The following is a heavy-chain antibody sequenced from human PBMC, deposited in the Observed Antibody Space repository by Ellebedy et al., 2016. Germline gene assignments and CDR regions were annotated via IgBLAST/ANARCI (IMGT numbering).Heavy chain of an antibody. Sequence: SETLSLTCAVYGGSFSDYYWTWIRQPPGKGLEWIGYIFHSGSTNYNPSLKSRVTISVDTSKNQFSLKLSSVTAAGTAVYYCARHGGEQWLVEGLLGAFDIWGQGTMVTVSS. D-gene: IGHD6-19*01. CDR1: GGSFSDYY. CDR2: IFHSGST. CDR3: ARHGGEQWLVEGLLGAFDI. J-gene: IGHJ3*02. V-gene: IGHV4-59*08.